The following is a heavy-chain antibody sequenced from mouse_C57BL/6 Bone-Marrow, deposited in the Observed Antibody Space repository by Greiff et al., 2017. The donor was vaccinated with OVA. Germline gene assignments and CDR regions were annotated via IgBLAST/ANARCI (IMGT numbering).Heavy chain of an antibody. Sequence: VQLQQPGAELVKPGASVKMSCKASGYTFTSYWITWVKQRPGQGLEWIGDIYPGSGSTNYNEKFKSKATLTVDTSSSTAYMQLSSLTSEDSAVYYCAREGWDYGSSYWYFDVWGTGTTVTVSS. CDR3: AREGWDYGSSYWYFDV. V-gene: IGHV1-55*01. CDR1: GYTFTSYW. D-gene: IGHD1-1*01. J-gene: IGHJ1*03. CDR2: IYPGSGST.